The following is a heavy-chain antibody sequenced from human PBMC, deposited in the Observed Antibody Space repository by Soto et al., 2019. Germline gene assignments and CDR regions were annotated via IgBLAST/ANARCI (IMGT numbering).Heavy chain of an antibody. V-gene: IGHV3-23*01. J-gene: IGHJ5*02. CDR2: ISGSGGST. D-gene: IGHD3-10*01. CDR1: GFTFSSYA. Sequence: GGSLRLSCAASGFTFSSYAMSWVRQAPGKGLEWVSAISGSGGSTYYADSVKGRFTISRDNSKNTLYLQMNSLRAEDTAVYYCAKDEGSALLWFGELSGPEWFDLCGQGTLVTVFS. CDR3: AKDEGSALLWFGELSGPEWFDL.